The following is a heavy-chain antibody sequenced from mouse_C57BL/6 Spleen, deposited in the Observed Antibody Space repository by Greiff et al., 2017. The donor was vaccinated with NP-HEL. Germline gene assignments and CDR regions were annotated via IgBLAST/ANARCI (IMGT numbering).Heavy chain of an antibody. CDR1: GFSLTSYG. J-gene: IGHJ4*01. V-gene: IGHV2-2*01. Sequence: VKLVESGPGLVQPSQSLSITCTVSGFSLTSYGVHWVRQSPGKGLEWLGVIWSGGSTDYNAAFISRLSISKDNSKSQVFFKMNSLQADDTAIYYCARTHPHYYAMDYWGQGTSVTVSS. CDR2: IWSGGST. CDR3: ARTHPHYYAMDY.